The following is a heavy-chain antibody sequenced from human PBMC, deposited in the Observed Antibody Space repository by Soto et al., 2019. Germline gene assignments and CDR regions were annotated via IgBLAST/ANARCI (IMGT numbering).Heavy chain of an antibody. Sequence: QVQLQQWGAGLLKPSETLSLTCAVYGGSFSGYYWSWIRQPPGKGLEWIGEINHVGGTNYNPSLKSRLTISVDTSKNQFSLKVNSVTAADTAVYYCARGQKGYSSSWYVDWGQGTRVTVSS. V-gene: IGHV4-34*01. CDR3: ARGQKGYSSSWYVD. CDR2: INHVGGT. J-gene: IGHJ4*02. CDR1: GGSFSGYY. D-gene: IGHD6-13*01.